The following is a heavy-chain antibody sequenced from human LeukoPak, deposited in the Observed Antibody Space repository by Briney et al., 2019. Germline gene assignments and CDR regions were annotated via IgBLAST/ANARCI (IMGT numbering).Heavy chain of an antibody. CDR1: GYTFTSYA. D-gene: IGHD3-3*01. J-gene: IGHJ5*02. Sequence: ASVKVSCKASGYTFTSYAMHWVRQAPGQRLEWMGWINAGNGNTKYSQKFQGRVTITADESTSTAYMELSSLRSEDTAVYYCARVFPKDPYYDFWSGYSRGNWFDPWGQGTLVTVSS. CDR2: INAGNGNT. CDR3: ARVFPKDPYYDFWSGYSRGNWFDP. V-gene: IGHV1-3*01.